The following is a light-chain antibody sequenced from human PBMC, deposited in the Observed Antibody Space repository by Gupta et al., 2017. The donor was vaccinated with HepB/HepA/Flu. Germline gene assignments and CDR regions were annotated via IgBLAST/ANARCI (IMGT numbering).Light chain of an antibody. V-gene: IGKV2-28*01. J-gene: IGKJ1*01. CDR1: QRLLNSDGYAF. Sequence: TQSPLSLPVTLGEPASISCRSSQRLLNSDGYAFLDWYQQKPGQSPQLLIYSVSNRAPGVPDRFTGSGSDTEFTLKINKVEAEDVAIYYCMQARRPPWTFGPGTKVDI. CDR3: MQARRPPWT. CDR2: SVS.